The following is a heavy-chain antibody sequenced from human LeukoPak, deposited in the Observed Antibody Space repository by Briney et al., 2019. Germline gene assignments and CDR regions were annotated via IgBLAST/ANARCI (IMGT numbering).Heavy chain of an antibody. Sequence: SETLSLTCTVSGGSISSYYWGWIRQPPGRGRKWIGSMYYSGSTYYNPSLKSRVTISINTSKNQFSLKLSSVTAADTAVYYCARSITVTKYDYWGQGTLVTVSS. J-gene: IGHJ4*02. D-gene: IGHD4-17*01. V-gene: IGHV4-39*07. CDR3: ARSITVTKYDY. CDR2: MYYSGST. CDR1: GGSISSYY.